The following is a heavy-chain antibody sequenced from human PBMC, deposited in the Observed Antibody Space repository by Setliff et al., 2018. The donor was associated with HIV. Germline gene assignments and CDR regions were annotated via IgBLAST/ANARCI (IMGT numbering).Heavy chain of an antibody. D-gene: IGHD4-17*01. V-gene: IGHV4-59*11. CDR3: ARDDYGDYTVFDI. Sequence: SETLSLTCTVSGGSISSHYWSWIRQPPGKGLEWIGSMSYSGNTYNNPSLKSRVTISVDTSKNQFSLKLSSVTAADTAVYYCARDDYGDYTVFDIWGQGTMVTVSS. CDR2: MSYSGNT. CDR1: GGSISSHY. J-gene: IGHJ3*02.